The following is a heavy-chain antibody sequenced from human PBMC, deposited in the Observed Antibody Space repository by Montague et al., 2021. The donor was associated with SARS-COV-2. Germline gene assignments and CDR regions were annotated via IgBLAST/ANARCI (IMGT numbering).Heavy chain of an antibody. CDR3: ARSAFRYFDRPGMDV. V-gene: IGHV4-61*02. CDR1: GGSIRSDSFY. D-gene: IGHD3-9*01. J-gene: IGHJ6*02. Sequence: TLSLTCTVSGGSIRSDSFYWNWIRQPSGKGLEWIGRIDASGTTNYKPSLKCRVIISLDRSKNQFSLKLSSMIAADTAVYYCARSAFRYFDRPGMDVWGQGTTVTVSS. CDR2: IDASGTT.